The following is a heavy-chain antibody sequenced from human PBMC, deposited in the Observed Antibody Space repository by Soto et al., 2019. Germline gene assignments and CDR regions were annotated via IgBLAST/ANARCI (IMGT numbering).Heavy chain of an antibody. Sequence: QLQLQESGPGLVKPSETLSLTCTVSGGSISSSSYYWGWIRQPPGKGLEWIGSIYYSGSTYYNPSLKSRVTISVDTSKNQFSLKLSSVTAADTAVYYCASPGYCSSTSCSMPEYYFDYWGQGTLVTVSS. J-gene: IGHJ4*02. D-gene: IGHD2-2*01. V-gene: IGHV4-39*01. CDR3: ASPGYCSSTSCSMPEYYFDY. CDR2: IYYSGST. CDR1: GGSISSSSYY.